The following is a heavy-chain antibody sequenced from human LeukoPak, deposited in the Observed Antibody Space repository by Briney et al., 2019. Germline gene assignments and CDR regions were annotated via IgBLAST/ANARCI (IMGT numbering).Heavy chain of an antibody. CDR3: ARHYNWFDP. CDR2: IFKTGST. CDR1: GGSISTFY. J-gene: IGHJ5*02. Sequence: SETLSLTCAVSGGSISTFYWSWIRQPPGKGLEWIGYIFKTGSTNYNSSLKSRVTMSLDRSKNQFSLNLRSMTAADTAIYYCARHYNWFDPWGQGILVTVSS. V-gene: IGHV4-59*01.